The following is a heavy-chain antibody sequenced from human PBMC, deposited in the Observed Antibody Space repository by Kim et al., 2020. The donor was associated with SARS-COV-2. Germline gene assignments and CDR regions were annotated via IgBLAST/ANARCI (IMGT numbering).Heavy chain of an antibody. V-gene: IGHV4-30-2*03. CDR3: ARRYSGYAGINFDY. J-gene: IGHJ4*02. D-gene: IGHD5-12*01. Sequence: PSLKSRVTIAVSTSKNQFSLKLSSVTAADTAVYYCARRYSGYAGINFDYWGQGTLVTVSS.